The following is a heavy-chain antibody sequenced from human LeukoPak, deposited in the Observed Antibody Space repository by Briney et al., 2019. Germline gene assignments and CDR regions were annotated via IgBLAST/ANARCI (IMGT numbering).Heavy chain of an antibody. D-gene: IGHD3-9*01. CDR1: GGSISNSSYY. CDR3: ARALTGYYNHFDH. J-gene: IGHJ4*02. CDR2: IYTSGST. V-gene: IGHV4-61*02. Sequence: SETLSLTCTVSGGSISNSSYYCGWIRQPAGKGLEWIGRIYTSGSTNYNPSLKSRVTISVDTSKNQFSLKLSSVTAADTAVYYCARALTGYYNHFDHWGQGTLVTVSS.